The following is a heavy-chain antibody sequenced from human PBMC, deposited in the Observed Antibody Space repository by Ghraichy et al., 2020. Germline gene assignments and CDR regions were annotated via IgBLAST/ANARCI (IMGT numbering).Heavy chain of an antibody. V-gene: IGHV1-24*01. Sequence: ASVKVSCKVSGYTLTELSMHWVRQAPGKGLEWMGGFDPEDGETIYAQKFQGRVTMTEDTSTDTAYMELSSLRSEDTAVYYCATVLREVTMVRGVIITGWFDPWGQGTLVTVSA. CDR1: GYTLTELS. CDR2: FDPEDGET. CDR3: ATVLREVTMVRGVIITGWFDP. D-gene: IGHD3-10*01. J-gene: IGHJ5*02.